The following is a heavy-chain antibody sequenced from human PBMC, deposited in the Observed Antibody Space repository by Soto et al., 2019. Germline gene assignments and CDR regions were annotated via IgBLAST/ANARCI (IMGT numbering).Heavy chain of an antibody. V-gene: IGHV1-18*01. D-gene: IGHD1-1*01. J-gene: IGHJ4*02. CDR1: GYGFTTYG. CDR3: ARWRYGDY. Sequence: QIHLVQSGAEVKKPGASVKVSCKGSGYGFTTYGITWVRQAPGQGLEWMAWISAHNGNTNYAQKLQGRVTVTRDTSTSTAYMEMRSLRSDDTAVYYWARWRYGDYWVQGALVTVSS. CDR2: ISAHNGNT.